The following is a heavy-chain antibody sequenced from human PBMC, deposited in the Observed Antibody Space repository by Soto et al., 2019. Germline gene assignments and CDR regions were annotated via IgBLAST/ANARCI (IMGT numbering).Heavy chain of an antibody. CDR3: AKEGSDSNIDYYYYGMDV. D-gene: IGHD4-4*01. V-gene: IGHV3-23*01. Sequence: EVQLLESGGGLVQPGGSLRLSCAASGFTFSSYAMTWVRQAPGKGLEWVSTISGSGGGTYYADSVKGRFTISRDNSKNTLYLQMTSLRAEDTAVHYCAKEGSDSNIDYYYYGMDVWGQGTTVTVSS. CDR1: GFTFSSYA. CDR2: ISGSGGGT. J-gene: IGHJ6*02.